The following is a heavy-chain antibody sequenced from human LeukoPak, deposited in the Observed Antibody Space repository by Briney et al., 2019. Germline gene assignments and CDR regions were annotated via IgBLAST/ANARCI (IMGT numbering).Heavy chain of an antibody. Sequence: SQTLSLTCTVSGGSISSGGFYWSWIRQHPGKGLEWIGYIYHSGTTYYNPSPKSRLTISVDTSKNQFSLDLSSVTAADTAVYYCARGGNTVTTDYWGQGTLVTVSS. CDR3: ARGGNTVTTDY. CDR1: GGSISSGGFY. CDR2: IYHSGTT. V-gene: IGHV4-31*03. J-gene: IGHJ4*02. D-gene: IGHD4-11*01.